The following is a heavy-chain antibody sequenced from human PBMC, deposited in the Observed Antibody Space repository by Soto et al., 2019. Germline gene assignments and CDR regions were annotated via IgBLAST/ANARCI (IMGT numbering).Heavy chain of an antibody. D-gene: IGHD3-22*01. CDR3: ARGHDYYDSSGPLDY. V-gene: IGHV3-30-3*01. Sequence: GSLRLSCAASGFTFSCYAMHWVRQAPGKGLEWVAVISYDGSNKYYADSVKGRFTISRDNSKNTLYLQMNSLRAEDTAVYYCARGHDYYDSSGPLDYWGQGTLVTSPQ. CDR1: GFTFSCYA. J-gene: IGHJ4*02. CDR2: ISYDGSNK.